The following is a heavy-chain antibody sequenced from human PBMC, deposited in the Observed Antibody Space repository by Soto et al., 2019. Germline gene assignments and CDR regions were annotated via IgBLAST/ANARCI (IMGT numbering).Heavy chain of an antibody. D-gene: IGHD5-18*01. J-gene: IGHJ4*02. CDR3: ARREGYSYGYDGRFDY. Sequence: PSDTLSLTYTFSGCSISSYYWSWIRQPPGKGLEWIAGVDYTASTNYNPYLKNLVTISIDTSKKQFSLKLSSVNADDTDVYYCARREGYSYGYDGRFDYWGKGTLVTVPS. V-gene: IGHV4-59*07. CDR2: VDYTAST. CDR1: GCSISSYY.